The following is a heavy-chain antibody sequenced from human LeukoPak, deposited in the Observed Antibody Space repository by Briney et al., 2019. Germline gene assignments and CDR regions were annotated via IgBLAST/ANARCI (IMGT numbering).Heavy chain of an antibody. D-gene: IGHD1-26*01. V-gene: IGHV3-74*01. Sequence: GGSLRLSCAASGFTFSSYWMHWVRQPPGKGLVWVSRINSDGSSTSYADSAKGRFTISRDNAKNTLYLQMNSLRAEDTAVYYCARTRYSATQVDYWGQGTLVTVSS. CDR1: GFTFSSYW. CDR3: ARTRYSATQVDY. J-gene: IGHJ4*02. CDR2: INSDGSST.